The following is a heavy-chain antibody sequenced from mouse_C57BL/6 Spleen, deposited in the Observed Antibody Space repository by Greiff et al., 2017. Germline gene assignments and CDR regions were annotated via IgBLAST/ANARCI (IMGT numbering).Heavy chain of an antibody. CDR3: AKEGGNYPYYYAMDY. D-gene: IGHD2-1*01. CDR2: IWRGGST. CDR1: GFSLTSYG. V-gene: IGHV2-5*01. J-gene: IGHJ4*01. Sequence: VMLVESGPGLVQPSQSLSITCTVSGFSLTSYGVHWVRQSPGKGLEWLGVIWRGGSTDYNAAFMSRLSITKDNSKSQVFFKMNSLQADDTAIYYCAKEGGNYPYYYAMDYWGQGTSVTVSS.